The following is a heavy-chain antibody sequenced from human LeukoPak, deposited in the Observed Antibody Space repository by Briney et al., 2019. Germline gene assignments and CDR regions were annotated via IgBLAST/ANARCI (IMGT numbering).Heavy chain of an antibody. V-gene: IGHV3-21*01. J-gene: IGHJ4*02. CDR2: ISSSSSYI. CDR3: ARDLEYYYSSGYVEE. CDR1: GFTFSSYG. Sequence: GGSLRLSCTASGFTFSSYGMNWVRQAPGKGLEWVSPISSSSSYIYYADSVKGRFTISRDNAKSSLYLQMNSLRAEDTAVYYCARDLEYYYSSGYVEEWGQGTLVTVSS. D-gene: IGHD3-22*01.